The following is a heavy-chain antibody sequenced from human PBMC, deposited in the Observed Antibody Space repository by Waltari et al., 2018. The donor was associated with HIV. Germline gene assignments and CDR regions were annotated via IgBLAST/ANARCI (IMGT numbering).Heavy chain of an antibody. D-gene: IGHD3-3*01. CDR2: INPNTGAT. CDR1: GYRFIGFY. Sequence: QVQLVQSETPVKKPGAALQVSCKASGYRFIGFYIHWVRQAPGQGLEWVGYINPNTGATDYAQKFQGRVTVTGDPSISTAYMEITTLRSDDTAIYYCARDPATVSSGMDVWGQGTTVIVSS. J-gene: IGHJ6*02. V-gene: IGHV1-2*02. CDR3: ARDPATVSSGMDV.